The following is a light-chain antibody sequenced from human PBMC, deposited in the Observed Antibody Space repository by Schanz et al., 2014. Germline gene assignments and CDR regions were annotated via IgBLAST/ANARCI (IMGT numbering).Light chain of an antibody. CDR1: SSDVGSYKL. V-gene: IGLV2-23*03. Sequence: QSALTQPASVSGSPGQSITISCTGTSSDVGSYKLVSWYQQHPGKAPKLMIYEGSKRPSGVSNRFSGSKSGNTASLTISGLQAEDEADYYCCSYAGSNNFGVFGGGTKLTVL. CDR3: CSYAGSNNFGV. CDR2: EGS. J-gene: IGLJ2*01.